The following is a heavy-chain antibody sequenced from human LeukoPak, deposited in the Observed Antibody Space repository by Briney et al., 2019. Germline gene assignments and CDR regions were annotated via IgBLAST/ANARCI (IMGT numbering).Heavy chain of an antibody. CDR2: IYSGGDT. CDR1: GFTVSSNY. Sequence: RGSLSHSCAPSGFTVSSNYMSWVRQAPGKGLEWGSVIYSGGDTFYADSVNGRLTISRDNSKNTLYLQMNSLRAEDTAVYYCAAKVELRSSGAYFNSWGQGTVLRVSS. D-gene: IGHD1-26*01. J-gene: IGHJ4*02. V-gene: IGHV3-53*01. CDR3: AAKVELRSSGAYFNS.